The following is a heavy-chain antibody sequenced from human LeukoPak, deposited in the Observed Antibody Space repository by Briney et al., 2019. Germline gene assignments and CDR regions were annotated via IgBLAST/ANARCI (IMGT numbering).Heavy chain of an antibody. CDR2: IKPSGGSI. J-gene: IGHJ5*02. Sequence: GASVELSCKASGYTFTSYYIHWVRQAPGLGLQWMGMIKPSGGSIRYEQNFQGRVTMTRDTSTSTVYMELSSLTSEDTAVYYCARDFYSSSSTGVPNSFDPWGQGTLVTVSS. V-gene: IGHV1-46*01. CDR1: GYTFTSYY. CDR3: ARDFYSSSSTGVPNSFDP. D-gene: IGHD6-6*01.